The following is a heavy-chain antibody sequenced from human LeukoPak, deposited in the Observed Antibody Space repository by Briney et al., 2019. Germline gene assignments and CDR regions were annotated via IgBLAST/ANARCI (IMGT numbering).Heavy chain of an antibody. CDR1: GFTFSSYS. CDR3: ARDDSHEAYYDILGDY. CDR2: ISSSSSYI. Sequence: GGSLRLSCAASGFTFSSYSMNWVRQAPGKGLEWVSSISSSSSYIYYADSVKGRFTISRDNAKNSLYLQMNSLRAEDTAVYYCARDDSHEAYYDILGDYWGQGTLVTVSS. D-gene: IGHD3-9*01. J-gene: IGHJ4*02. V-gene: IGHV3-21*01.